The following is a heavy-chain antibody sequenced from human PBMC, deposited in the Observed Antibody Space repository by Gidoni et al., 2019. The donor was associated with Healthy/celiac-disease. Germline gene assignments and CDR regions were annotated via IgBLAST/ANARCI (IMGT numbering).Heavy chain of an antibody. CDR2: INHSGST. J-gene: IGHJ4*02. CDR3: ARVRIAARPYFDY. V-gene: IGHV4-34*01. D-gene: IGHD6-6*01. Sequence: QVQLQQWGAGLLKPSETLSLTCAVYGGSFSGYYWSWIRQPPGKGLEWIGEINHSGSTNYNPSLKSRVTISVDTSKNQFSLKLSSVTAADTAVYYCARVRIAARPYFDYWGQGTLVTVSS. CDR1: GGSFSGYY.